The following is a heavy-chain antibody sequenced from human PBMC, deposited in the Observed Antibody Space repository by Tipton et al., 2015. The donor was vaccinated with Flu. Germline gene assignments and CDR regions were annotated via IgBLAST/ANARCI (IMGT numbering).Heavy chain of an antibody. CDR2: TFHSGIT. CDR3: ARQVGSLRRGVSFFDNGMDV. Sequence: TLSLTCNVPGASVTSDYWNWIRQTPGKGLEWVGNTFHSGITKYSPSLKSRVTISLDESKNQLSLRITALTAADTAVYYCARQVGSLRRGVSFFDNGMDVWGQGAAVTVSS. J-gene: IGHJ6*02. D-gene: IGHD3-10*01. V-gene: IGHV4-59*02. CDR1: GASVTSDY.